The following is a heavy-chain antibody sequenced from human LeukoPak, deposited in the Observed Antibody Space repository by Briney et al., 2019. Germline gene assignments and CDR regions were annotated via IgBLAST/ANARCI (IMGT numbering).Heavy chain of an antibody. V-gene: IGHV3-30*02. J-gene: IGHJ4*02. CDR3: ARYDYGGKFPLFFDY. Sequence: GSLRLSCAASGFTFSSYGMHWVRQAPGKGLEWVAFIRYDGSNKYYADSVKGRFTISRDNSKNTLYLQMNSLRAEDTAVYYCARYDYGGKFPLFFDYWGQGTLVTVSS. D-gene: IGHD4-23*01. CDR2: IRYDGSNK. CDR1: GFTFSSYG.